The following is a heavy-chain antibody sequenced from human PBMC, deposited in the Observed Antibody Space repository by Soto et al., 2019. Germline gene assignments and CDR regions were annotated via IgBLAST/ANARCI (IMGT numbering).Heavy chain of an antibody. CDR3: ARDRSLGANWFGP. J-gene: IGHJ5*02. D-gene: IGHD2-15*01. V-gene: IGHV1-2*02. CDR2: INPNSGDT. Sequence: ASVKVSCKASGYTFTASYMHWVRQAPGQGLGWMGWINPNSGDTSYAQNFQGRVTMTRDTSINTAYMEMIRLTSDDTAVYYCARDRSLGANWFGPWGQGTLVTVPS. CDR1: GYTFTASY.